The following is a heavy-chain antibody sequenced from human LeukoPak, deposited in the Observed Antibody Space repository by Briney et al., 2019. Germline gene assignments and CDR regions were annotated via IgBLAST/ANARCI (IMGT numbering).Heavy chain of an antibody. J-gene: IGHJ5*02. CDR2: MNPNSGNT. V-gene: IGHV1-8*02. D-gene: IGHD3-3*01. Sequence: ASVKVSCKASGYTFTSYGISWVRQAPGQGLEWMGWMNPNSGNTGYAQKFQGRVTMTRNTSISTAYMELSSLRSEDTAVYYCARGSYYDFWSGYYVSDPWGQGTLVTVSS. CDR3: ARGSYYDFWSGYYVSDP. CDR1: GYTFTSYG.